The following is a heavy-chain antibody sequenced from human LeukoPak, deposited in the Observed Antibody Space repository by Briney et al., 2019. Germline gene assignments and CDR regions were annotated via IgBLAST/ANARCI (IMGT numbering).Heavy chain of an antibody. CDR1: GESFRHYY. CDR2: IDYLGRT. V-gene: IGHV4-34*01. J-gene: IGHJ4*02. D-gene: IGHD2-8*01. Sequence: PSETLSLTCAVYGESFRHYYWTWIRQTSAKGLEWIGEIDYLGRTSYNPSLKSRLTISVDTSKNQFSLRLSSITAADTAVYYCARPVRCSATICTGPFDVWGQGTLVAVSS. CDR3: ARPVRCSATICTGPFDV.